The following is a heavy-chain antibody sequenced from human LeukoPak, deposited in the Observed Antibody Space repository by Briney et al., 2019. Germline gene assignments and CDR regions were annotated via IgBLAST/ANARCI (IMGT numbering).Heavy chain of an antibody. D-gene: IGHD3-22*01. CDR2: INPNSGGT. Sequence: ASVKVSCKASGYTFTGYYTHWVRQAPGQGLEWMGRINPNSGGTNYAQKFQGRVTMTRDTSISTAYMELSRLRSDDTAVYYCAREEGGYYDSSGPSDYWGQGTLVTVSS. J-gene: IGHJ4*02. CDR3: AREEGGYYDSSGPSDY. V-gene: IGHV1-2*06. CDR1: GYTFTGYY.